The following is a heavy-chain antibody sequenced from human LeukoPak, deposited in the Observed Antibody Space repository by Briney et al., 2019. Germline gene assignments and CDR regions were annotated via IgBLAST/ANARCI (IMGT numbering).Heavy chain of an antibody. CDR1: GFTFSSYA. J-gene: IGHJ3*02. Sequence: GGSLRLSCAASGFTFSSYAMSWVRQAPGKGLEWVSAISGSGGSTYYADSVKGRFTISRDNSKNTLYLQMNSLRAEDTAVYYCAKVVVAPLLPGLGAFDIWGQGTMVTVSS. D-gene: IGHD2-15*01. V-gene: IGHV3-23*01. CDR3: AKVVVAPLLPGLGAFDI. CDR2: ISGSGGST.